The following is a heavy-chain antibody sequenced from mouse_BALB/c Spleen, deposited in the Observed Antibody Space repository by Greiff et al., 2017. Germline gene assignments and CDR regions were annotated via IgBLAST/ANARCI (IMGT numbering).Heavy chain of an antibody. CDR1: GFSLTSYG. V-gene: IGHV2-9*02. CDR3: ARDDYDDYYYAMDY. J-gene: IGHJ4*01. Sequence: VMLVESGPGLVAPSQSLSITCTVSGFSLTSYGVHWVRQPPGKGLEWLGVIWAGGSTNYNSALMSRLSISKDNSKSQVFLKMNSLQTDDTAMYYCARDDYDDYYYAMDYWGQGTSVTVSS. CDR2: IWAGGST. D-gene: IGHD2-4*01.